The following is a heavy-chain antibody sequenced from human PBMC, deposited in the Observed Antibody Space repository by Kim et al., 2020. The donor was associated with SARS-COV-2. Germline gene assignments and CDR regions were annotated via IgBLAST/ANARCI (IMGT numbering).Heavy chain of an antibody. CDR1: GINFDYFA. CDR3: AKPGGSLKNYFDN. J-gene: IGHJ4*02. CDR2: ISGNGVTT. V-gene: IGHV3-23*01. D-gene: IGHD5-12*01. Sequence: GGSLRLSCATSGINFDYFAMSWVRQPPGKGLEWVAAISGNGVTTYYTDSVKGRFTISRDISKHTLSLQMIGLRAEDTALYYCAKPGGSLKNYFDNWGRGT.